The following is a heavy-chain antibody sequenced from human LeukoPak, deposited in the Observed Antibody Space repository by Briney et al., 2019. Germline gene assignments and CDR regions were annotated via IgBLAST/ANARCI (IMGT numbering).Heavy chain of an antibody. CDR3: ARDVGATPSDFDS. J-gene: IGHJ4*02. CDR1: GYSIRSGNY. Sequence: PSETLSLTCTVSGYSIRSGNYWGWIRQPPGKGLEWIGSIYHGVSTYYNPSLKSRVTISIDTSKNQFSLNLNSVTAADTAVYYCARDVGATPSDFDSWGQGTLVIVSS. CDR2: IYHGVST. V-gene: IGHV4-38-2*02. D-gene: IGHD1-26*01.